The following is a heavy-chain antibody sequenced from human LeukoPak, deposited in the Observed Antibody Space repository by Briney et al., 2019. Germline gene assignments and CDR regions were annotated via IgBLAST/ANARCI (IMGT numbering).Heavy chain of an antibody. V-gene: IGHV1-69*01. CDR3: ARDNQLANWYFDL. CDR1: GGTFSSYA. Sequence: SVKVSCKAPGGTFSSYAISWVRQAPGQGLEWMGGIIPIFGTANYAQKFQGRVTITADESTSTAYMELSSLRSEDTAVYYCARDNQLANWYFDLWGRGTLVTVSS. CDR2: IIPIFGTA. J-gene: IGHJ2*01. D-gene: IGHD1-14*01.